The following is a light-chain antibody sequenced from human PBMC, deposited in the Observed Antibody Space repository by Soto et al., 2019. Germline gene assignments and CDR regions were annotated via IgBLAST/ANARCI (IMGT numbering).Light chain of an antibody. CDR2: SAS. V-gene: IGKV3-20*01. CDR3: QQYGSSPYT. CDR1: QSVDSIY. J-gene: IGKJ2*01. Sequence: EIVLTQSPGTLSLSPGERATLSCRASQSVDSIYIAWYQQKPGQAPRLLIYSASSWATGVPARFSGSGSGTDFTLAISRPEPEDSAVYYCQQYGSSPYTFGQGTKLEIK.